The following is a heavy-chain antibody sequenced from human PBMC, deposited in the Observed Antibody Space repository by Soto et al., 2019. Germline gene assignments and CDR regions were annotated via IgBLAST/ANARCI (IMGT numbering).Heavy chain of an antibody. V-gene: IGHV6-1*01. D-gene: IGHD1-26*01. CDR1: GDSVSSNSAA. CDR3: ARGGATTPDYYYGMDV. CDR2: TYYRSKWYN. J-gene: IGHJ6*02. Sequence: SQTLSLTCAISGDSVSSNSAAWNWIRQSPSRGLEWLGRTYYRSKWYNDYAVSVKSRITINPDTSKNQFSLQLNSVTPEDTAVYYCARGGATTPDYYYGMDVWGQGTTVTVSS.